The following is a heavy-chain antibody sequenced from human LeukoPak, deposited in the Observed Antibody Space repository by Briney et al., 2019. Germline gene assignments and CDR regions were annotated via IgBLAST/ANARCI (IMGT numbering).Heavy chain of an antibody. CDR2: INHSGST. V-gene: IGHV4-34*01. J-gene: IGHJ4*02. CDR3: ARDGPASGYYDNYFDY. Sequence: PSETLSLTCAVYGGSFSGYYWSWIRQPPGKGLEWIGEINHSGSTNYNPSLKSRVTISVDTSKNQFSLKLSSVTAADTAVYYCARDGPASGYYDNYFDYWGQGTLVTVSS. CDR1: GGSFSGYY. D-gene: IGHD3-22*01.